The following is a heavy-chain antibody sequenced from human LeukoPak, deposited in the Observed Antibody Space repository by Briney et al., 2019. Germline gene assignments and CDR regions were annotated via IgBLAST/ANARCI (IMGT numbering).Heavy chain of an antibody. J-gene: IGHJ4*02. V-gene: IGHV3-9*01. CDR1: GFTFDDYA. CDR3: AKAEMAFDY. Sequence: GGSLRLSCAASGFTFDDYAMHWVRQAPGKGLEWVSGISWNSGSIGYADSVKGRFTISRDNAKNSLYLQMNSLRAEDTAVYYCAKAEMAFDYWGQGTLVTVSS. CDR2: ISWNSGSI. D-gene: IGHD5-24*01.